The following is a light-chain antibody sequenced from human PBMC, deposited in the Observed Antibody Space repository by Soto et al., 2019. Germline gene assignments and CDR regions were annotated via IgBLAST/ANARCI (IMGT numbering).Light chain of an antibody. J-gene: IGLJ2*01. CDR2: DVS. CDR3: CSYAGSYTFVL. V-gene: IGLV2-11*01. Sequence: QSALTQPRSVSGSPGQSVTISCTGTSSDVGGYNYVSWYQQHPDEAPKLMIYDVSKRPSGVPDRFSGSKSGNTASLTISGLQAEDEADYYCCSYAGSYTFVLFGGGTKLTVL. CDR1: SSDVGGYNY.